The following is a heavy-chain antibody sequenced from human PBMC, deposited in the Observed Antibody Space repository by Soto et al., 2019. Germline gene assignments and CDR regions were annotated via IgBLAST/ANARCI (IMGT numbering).Heavy chain of an antibody. CDR2: ISFDGIQK. CDR3: ARPYCSRTTCPTYYYYYGLNV. J-gene: IGHJ6*02. CDR1: GFMLGDYA. V-gene: IGHV3-30*17. D-gene: IGHD2-2*01. Sequence: GSLRLSCAGSGFMLGDYALHWVRQAPGKGLEWLAVISFDGIQKYYADSVQGRFTISRDNSQNTLYLEMNSLIAGDTAVYYCARPYCSRTTCPTYYYYYGLNVWGQGTAVTVSS.